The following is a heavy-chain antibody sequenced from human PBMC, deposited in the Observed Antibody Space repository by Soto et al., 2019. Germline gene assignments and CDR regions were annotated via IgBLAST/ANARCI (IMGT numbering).Heavy chain of an antibody. Sequence: QITLKESGPTLVKPTQTLTLTCTFSGFSLSTSGVGVGWIRQPPGKALEWLALIYWDDDKRYSPSLKSRLTIPKDTSKNPVVLTMTNMDPVDTATYYCAAEGIALPHPNYRGQGTLVTVSS. CDR1: GFSLSTSGVG. CDR2: IYWDDDK. V-gene: IGHV2-5*02. D-gene: IGHD2-21*01. J-gene: IGHJ4*02. CDR3: AAEGIALPHPNY.